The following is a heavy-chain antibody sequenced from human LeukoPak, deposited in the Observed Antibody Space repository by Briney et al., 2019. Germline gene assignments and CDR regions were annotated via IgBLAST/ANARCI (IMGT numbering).Heavy chain of an antibody. J-gene: IGHJ3*02. CDR3: ARDTEYSDSFAFDI. V-gene: IGHV3-7*01. Sequence: GGSLRLSCAVSGFTFRSYWMTWVRQAPGKGLEWVANINLDGSEKSYVDSVKGRFIISRDNAENSLYLQMNSLRAEDTAVYYCARDTEYSDSFAFDIWGQGTMVTASS. CDR2: INLDGSEK. CDR1: GFTFRSYW. D-gene: IGHD1-26*01.